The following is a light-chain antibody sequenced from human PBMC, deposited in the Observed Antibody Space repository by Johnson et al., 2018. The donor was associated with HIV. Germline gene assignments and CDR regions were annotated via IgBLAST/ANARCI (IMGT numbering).Light chain of an antibody. V-gene: IGLV1-51*02. Sequence: QSVLTQPPSVSAAPGQKVTISCSGSSSNIGNNYVSWYQQLPGTAPKLLIYENNKRPSGIPDRFSGSKSGTSATLGITGLQTGDEAGYYCGTWDDSLSALYFFGTGTKVTVL. CDR3: GTWDDSLSALYF. J-gene: IGLJ1*01. CDR1: SSNIGNNY. CDR2: ENN.